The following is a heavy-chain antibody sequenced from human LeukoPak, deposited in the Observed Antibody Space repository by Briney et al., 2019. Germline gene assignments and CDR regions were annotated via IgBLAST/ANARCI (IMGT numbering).Heavy chain of an antibody. V-gene: IGHV4-39*07. J-gene: IGHJ6*04. CDR2: ISYSGNT. CDR1: GGSISSSGYF. D-gene: IGHD2-2*01. Sequence: PSETLSLTCTASGGSISSSGYFWGWVRQPPGKGLEWIGTISYSGNTYYKASLKSRVTISADTSKNQFSLSLSSVTAADTAVYYCARASHYAMDVWGKGTTVTVSP. CDR3: ARASHYAMDV.